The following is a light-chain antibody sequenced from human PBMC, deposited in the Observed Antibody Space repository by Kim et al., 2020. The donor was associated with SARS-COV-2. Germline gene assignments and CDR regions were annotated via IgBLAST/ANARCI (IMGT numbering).Light chain of an antibody. CDR1: QSISSY. CDR3: QQSYSTPLT. Sequence: ASVGDRVTITGRASQSISSYLNWYQQKPGKAPKLLIYAASSLQSGDPSRFSGSGSGTDFTLTISSLQPEDFVTYYCQQSYSTPLTFGGGTKVDIK. J-gene: IGKJ4*01. CDR2: AAS. V-gene: IGKV1-39*01.